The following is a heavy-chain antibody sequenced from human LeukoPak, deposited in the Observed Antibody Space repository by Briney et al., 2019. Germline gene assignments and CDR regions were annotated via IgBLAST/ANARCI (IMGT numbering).Heavy chain of an antibody. Sequence: PGGSLRLSCAASGLILSSYGIHWVRQAPGKGLAGVAVIWYDGTNIYYGDSVKGRFSISRDNSKNTVYLQMDSLRAEDTAVYYCARDAGGAFGNYVNYFDYWGQGTLVTVSS. V-gene: IGHV3-33*01. CDR2: IWYDGTNI. J-gene: IGHJ4*02. CDR1: GLILSSYG. CDR3: ARDAGGAFGNYVNYFDY. D-gene: IGHD4-11*01.